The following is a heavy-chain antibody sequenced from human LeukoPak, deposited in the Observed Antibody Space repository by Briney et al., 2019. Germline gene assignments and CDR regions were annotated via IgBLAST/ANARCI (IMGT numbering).Heavy chain of an antibody. CDR2: ISRRGGST. Sequence: GGSLRLSCAASGFTFSNNAMSWVRQAPGKGLEWVSGISRRGGSTFYADSVKGRFTISRDNSKNTLYLQMNSLRVEDTALYYCAKDLPDAYCGGDCYRGVFDFWGQGTLVTVSS. V-gene: IGHV3-23*01. CDR3: AKDLPDAYCGGDCYRGVFDF. J-gene: IGHJ4*02. CDR1: GFTFSNNA. D-gene: IGHD2-21*02.